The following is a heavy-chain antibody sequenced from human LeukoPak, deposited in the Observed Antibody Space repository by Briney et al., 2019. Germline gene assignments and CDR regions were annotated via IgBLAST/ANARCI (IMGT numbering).Heavy chain of an antibody. CDR2: ISYSGIT. Sequence: PSETLSLACTVSGDSIRNYYWSWIRQTPGKGLEWIAYISYSGITNYSPSLMSRVTISVDTSKNQFSLKLHSVTPAATAVYYCARGSGAFDIWGQGTLVTVSS. CDR1: GDSIRNYY. CDR3: ARGSGAFDI. J-gene: IGHJ3*02. V-gene: IGHV4-59*01. D-gene: IGHD3-10*01.